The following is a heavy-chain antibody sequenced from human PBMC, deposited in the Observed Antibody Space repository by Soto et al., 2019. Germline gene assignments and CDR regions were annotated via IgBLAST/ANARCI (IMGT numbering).Heavy chain of an antibody. J-gene: IGHJ4*02. CDR2: ISNIGAYI. CDR1: GFTFSSYT. CDR3: ARVSGSYGGYYFDY. Sequence: PGGSLRLSCAASGFTFSSYTMNWVRQAPGKGLEWVSSISNIGAYIYYAASVKGRFTISRDNAKNSLYLQMNSLRAEDTAVYYCARVSGSYGGYYFDYWGQGT. D-gene: IGHD3-10*01. V-gene: IGHV3-21*01.